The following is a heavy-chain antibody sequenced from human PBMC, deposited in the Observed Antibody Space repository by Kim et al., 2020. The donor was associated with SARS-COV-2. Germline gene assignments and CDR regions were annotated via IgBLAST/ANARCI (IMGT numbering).Heavy chain of an antibody. Sequence: ASVKVSCKASGYTFTGYYMHWVRQAPGQGLEWMGWINPNSGGTNYAQKFQGRVTMTRDTSISTAYMELSRLRSDDTAVYYCARGEIVVVLDWYFDLWGRGTLVTVSS. CDR1: GYTFTGYY. V-gene: IGHV1-2*02. D-gene: IGHD2-2*01. CDR2: INPNSGGT. J-gene: IGHJ2*01. CDR3: ARGEIVVVLDWYFDL.